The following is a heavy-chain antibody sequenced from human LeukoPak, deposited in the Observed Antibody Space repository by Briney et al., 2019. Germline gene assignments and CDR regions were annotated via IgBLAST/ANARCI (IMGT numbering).Heavy chain of an antibody. Sequence: SETLSLTCTVSGGSISSSSYYWGWIRQPPGKGLEWIGSIYYSGSTYYNPSLKSRVTISVDTSKNQFSLKLSSVTAADTAVYYCARGQGYDIFFAFDYWGQGTLVTVSS. CDR3: ARGQGYDIFFAFDY. D-gene: IGHD3-9*01. CDR2: IYYSGST. J-gene: IGHJ4*02. V-gene: IGHV4-39*07. CDR1: GGSISSSSYY.